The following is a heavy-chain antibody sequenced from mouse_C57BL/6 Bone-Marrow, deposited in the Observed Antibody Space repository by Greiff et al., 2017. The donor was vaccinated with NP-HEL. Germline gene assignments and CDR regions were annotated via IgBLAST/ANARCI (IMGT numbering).Heavy chain of an antibody. Sequence: QVQLQQPGAELVMPGASVKLSCKASGYTFTSYWMHWVKQRPGQGLEWIGEIDPSDSYTNYNQKFKGKSTLTVDRSSSTAYMQLSSLTSEDSAVYYCAGGHGYDCYAMDYWGQGTSVTVSS. D-gene: IGHD2-2*01. CDR1: GYTFTSYW. J-gene: IGHJ4*01. CDR3: AGGHGYDCYAMDY. CDR2: IDPSDSYT. V-gene: IGHV1-69*01.